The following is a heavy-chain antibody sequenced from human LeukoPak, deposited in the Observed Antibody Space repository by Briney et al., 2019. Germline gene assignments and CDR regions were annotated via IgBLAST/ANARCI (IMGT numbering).Heavy chain of an antibody. CDR3: AKDLSYGDGRWDFDL. V-gene: IGHV3-23*01. Sequence: GVSLRLSCVAAGFSLSSYATAWVRQAPGKGLEWVSGIYADDSDTFYIDAVKGRFTISKDKSKNTLYLQMNSLRAEDTAVYHCAKDLSYGDGRWDFDLRGQGTLVTVSS. D-gene: IGHD2-21*02. CDR1: GFSLSSYA. J-gene: IGHJ5*02. CDR2: IYADDSDT.